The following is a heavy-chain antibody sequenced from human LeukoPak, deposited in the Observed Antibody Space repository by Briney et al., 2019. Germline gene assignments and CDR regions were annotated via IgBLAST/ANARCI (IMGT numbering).Heavy chain of an antibody. D-gene: IGHD4-17*01. J-gene: IGHJ4*02. CDR3: ARDDGDYVLDY. CDR2: INHSGST. CDR1: GGSFSGYY. Sequence: SETLSLTCAVYGGSFSGYYWSWIRQPPGKGLEWIGEINHSGSTNYNPSLKSRVTISVDTSKNQFSLKLSSVTAADTAVYYCARDDGDYVLDYWGQGTLVTVSS. V-gene: IGHV4-34*01.